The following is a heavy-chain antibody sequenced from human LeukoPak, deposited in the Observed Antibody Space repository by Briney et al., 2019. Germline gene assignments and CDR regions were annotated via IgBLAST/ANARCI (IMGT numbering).Heavy chain of an antibody. D-gene: IGHD3-16*02. Sequence: SVKVSCKASGGTFSSYAISWVRQAPGQGLEWMGGIIPIFGTADYAQKFQGRVTITADESTSTAYMELSSLRSEDTAVYYCARAQTYYDYVWGSYRYTYFDYWGQGTLVTVSS. CDR2: IIPIFGTA. V-gene: IGHV1-69*13. CDR3: ARAQTYYDYVWGSYRYTYFDY. J-gene: IGHJ4*02. CDR1: GGTFSSYA.